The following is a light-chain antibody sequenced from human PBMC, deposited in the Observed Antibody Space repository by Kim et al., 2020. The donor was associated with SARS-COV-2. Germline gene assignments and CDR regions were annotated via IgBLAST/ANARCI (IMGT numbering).Light chain of an antibody. Sequence: QSALTQPRSASGSPGQSVTISCTGTSSDVGGYNYVSWYQQHPGKAPKVMIYDVSKRPSGVPDRFSGSKSGNTASLTISGLQAEDEADYHCYSYAGRFTGVFGGGTQLTVL. CDR2: DVS. CDR3: YSYAGRFTGV. V-gene: IGLV2-11*01. CDR1: SSDVGGYNY. J-gene: IGLJ2*01.